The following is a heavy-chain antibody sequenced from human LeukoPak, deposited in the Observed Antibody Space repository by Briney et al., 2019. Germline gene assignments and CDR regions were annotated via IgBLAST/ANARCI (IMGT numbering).Heavy chain of an antibody. CDR3: ARDKGYEPETYFDY. J-gene: IGHJ4*02. CDR1: GFTFSSYA. CDR2: ISYDGSNK. V-gene: IGHV3-30-3*01. Sequence: GGSLRFSCAASGFTFSSYAMHWVRQAPGKGLEWVAVISYDGSNKYYADSVKGRFTISRDNSKNTLYLQMNSLRAEDTAVYYCARDKGYEPETYFDYWGQGTLVTVSS. D-gene: IGHD2-2*01.